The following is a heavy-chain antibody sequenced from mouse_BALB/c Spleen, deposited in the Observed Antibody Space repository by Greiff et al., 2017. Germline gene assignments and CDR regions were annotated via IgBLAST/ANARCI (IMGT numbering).Heavy chain of an antibody. Sequence: QVQLQQSGPGLVAPSQSLSITCTVSGFSLTSYGVHWVRQPPGKGLEWLGVIWAGGSTNYNSALMSRLSISKDNSKSQVFLKMNSLQTDDTAMYYCARDPYGSSYLFAYWGQGTLVTVSA. CDR1: GFSLTSYG. CDR2: IWAGGST. V-gene: IGHV2-9*02. D-gene: IGHD1-1*01. CDR3: ARDPYGSSYLFAY. J-gene: IGHJ3*01.